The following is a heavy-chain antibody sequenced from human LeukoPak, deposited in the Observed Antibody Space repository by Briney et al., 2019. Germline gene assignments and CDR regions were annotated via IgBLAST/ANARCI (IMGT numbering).Heavy chain of an antibody. D-gene: IGHD3-16*01. J-gene: IGHJ6*03. CDR1: GGSISSYY. V-gene: IGHV4-59*01. CDR3: ARETSQKGAHYMDV. Sequence: SETLSLTCTVSGGSISSYYWSWIRQPPGKGLEWIGYIYYSGSTNYNPSLKSRVTISVDTSKNQFSLKLSSMTAADTAVYYCARETSQKGAHYMDVWGKGTTVTISS. CDR2: IYYSGST.